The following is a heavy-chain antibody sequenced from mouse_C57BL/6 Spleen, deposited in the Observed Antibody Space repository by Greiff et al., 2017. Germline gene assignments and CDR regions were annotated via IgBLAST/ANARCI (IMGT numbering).Heavy chain of an antibody. CDR1: GFTFSSCA. Sequence: EVKLVESGGGLVKPGGSLKLSCAASGFTFSSCAMSWVRQTPEKRLEWVATISDGGSYTYYPDNVKGRFTISRDNAKNNLYLQMSHLKSEDTAMYYCARERAYGNYRYFDVWGTGTTVTVSS. V-gene: IGHV5-4*01. CDR3: ARERAYGNYRYFDV. J-gene: IGHJ1*03. CDR2: ISDGGSYT. D-gene: IGHD2-1*01.